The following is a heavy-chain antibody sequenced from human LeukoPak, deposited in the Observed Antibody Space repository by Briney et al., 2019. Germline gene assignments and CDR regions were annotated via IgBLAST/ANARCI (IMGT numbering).Heavy chain of an antibody. V-gene: IGHV4-30-4*01. CDR2: IYYSEST. D-gene: IGHD1-26*01. J-gene: IGHJ6*02. Sequence: PSQTLSLTCTVSGGSISSGDYYWSWIRQPPGKGLEWIGYIYYSESTYYNPSLKSRVTISVDTSKNQFSLKLSSVTAADTAVYYCATTTLPYYYYGMDVWGQGTTVTVSS. CDR3: ATTTLPYYYYGMDV. CDR1: GGSISSGDYY.